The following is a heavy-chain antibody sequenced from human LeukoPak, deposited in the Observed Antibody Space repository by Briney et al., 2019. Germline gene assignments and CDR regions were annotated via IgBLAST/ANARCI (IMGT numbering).Heavy chain of an antibody. D-gene: IGHD3-22*01. CDR1: GGSISSYY. Sequence: SETLSLTCTVSGGSISSYYWSWIRQPPGKGLEWIGYIYYSGSTNYNPSLKSRVTISVDTSKNQFSLKLSSVTAADTAVYYCARTYYYDSGGSPTYFDYWGQGTLVTVSS. CDR2: IYYSGST. CDR3: ARTYYYDSGGSPTYFDY. V-gene: IGHV4-59*01. J-gene: IGHJ4*02.